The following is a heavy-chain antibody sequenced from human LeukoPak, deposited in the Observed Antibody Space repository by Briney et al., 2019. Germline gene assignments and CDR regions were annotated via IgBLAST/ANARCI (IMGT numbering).Heavy chain of an antibody. J-gene: IGHJ4*02. CDR3: ASDASSLSSGWHPFFDY. D-gene: IGHD6-19*01. CDR1: GFTLSSYW. V-gene: IGHV3-7*03. CDR2: IKQDGSEK. Sequence: GGSLRLSCAASGFTLSSYWMSWVRHAPGKGLEWVANIKQDGSEKYYVDSVKGRFTISRDNAKNSPYLQMNGLRAEDTAVYYCASDASSLSSGWHPFFDYWGEGTLVTVSS.